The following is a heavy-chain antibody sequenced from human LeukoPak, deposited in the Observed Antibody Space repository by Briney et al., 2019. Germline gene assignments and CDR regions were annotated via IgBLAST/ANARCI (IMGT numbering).Heavy chain of an antibody. Sequence: GGSLRLSCAASGFTFDDYAMHWVRQAPGKGLEWVSLISWDGGSTYYADSVKGRFTISRDNSKNSLYLQMNSLRAEDMALYYCAKAFDSTSHGAFDIWGQGTMVTVSS. CDR2: ISWDGGST. CDR1: GFTFDDYA. CDR3: AKAFDSTSHGAFDI. V-gene: IGHV3-43D*03. J-gene: IGHJ3*02. D-gene: IGHD2/OR15-2a*01.